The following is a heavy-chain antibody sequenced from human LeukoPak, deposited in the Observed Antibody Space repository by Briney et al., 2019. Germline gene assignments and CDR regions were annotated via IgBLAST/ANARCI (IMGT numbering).Heavy chain of an antibody. CDR1: GFIFSSYW. Sequence: GGSQRLSCAASGFIFSSYWMSWVRQAPGKGLEWVANIKQDGSEKYNVDSVKGRFTISRDNAKNSLYLQMNSLRAEDTAVYYCAREAAAAHPDFWGQGTQVVVSA. J-gene: IGHJ4*02. CDR3: AREAAAAHPDF. V-gene: IGHV3-7*05. D-gene: IGHD6-13*01. CDR2: IKQDGSEK.